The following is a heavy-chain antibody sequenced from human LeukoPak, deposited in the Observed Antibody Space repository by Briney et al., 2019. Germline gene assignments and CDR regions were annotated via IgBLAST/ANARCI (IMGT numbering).Heavy chain of an antibody. D-gene: IGHD6-25*01. Sequence: GGSLRLSCAASGFTFSSYAMSWVRQAPGKGLEWVSAISGSGGSTYYADSVKGRFTISRDNSKNTLYLQMNRLRAEDTAVYYCAKFGSIAPGWDAFDIWGQGTMVTVSS. CDR2: ISGSGGST. V-gene: IGHV3-23*01. CDR3: AKFGSIAPGWDAFDI. J-gene: IGHJ3*02. CDR1: GFTFSSYA.